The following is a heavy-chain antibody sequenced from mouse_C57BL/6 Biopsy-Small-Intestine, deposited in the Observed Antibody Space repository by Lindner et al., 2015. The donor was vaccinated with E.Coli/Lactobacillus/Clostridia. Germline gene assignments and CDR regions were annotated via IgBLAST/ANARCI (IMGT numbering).Heavy chain of an antibody. J-gene: IGHJ1*03. V-gene: IGHV1-82*01. Sequence: VQLQESGAELVKPGASVKISCKASGYAFSSYWMNWVKQRPGKGLEWIGQIYPGNGDTDYNGKFKGKATLTADKSSSTAYMQLISLTSEDSAVYFCARSGNYYGTSRDYFDVWGTGTTVTVSS. CDR1: GYAFSSYW. CDR3: ARSGNYYGTSRDYFDV. D-gene: IGHD1-1*01. CDR2: IYPGNGDT.